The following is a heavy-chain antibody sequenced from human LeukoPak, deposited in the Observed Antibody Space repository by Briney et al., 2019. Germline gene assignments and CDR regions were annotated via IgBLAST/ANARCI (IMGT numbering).Heavy chain of an antibody. V-gene: IGHV3-30*02. J-gene: IGHJ6*03. Sequence: PGGSLRLSCAASGLTFSNYHMHWVRQAPGKGLEWVAFIQYDGSKKYYADSVKGQFTISRDNSKNTLYLQMNSLRAEDTAVYYCARDWGHYYDSSGYHYYYYYMDVWGKGTTVTVSS. CDR1: GLTFSNYH. CDR3: ARDWGHYYDSSGYHYYYYYMDV. CDR2: IQYDGSKK. D-gene: IGHD3-22*01.